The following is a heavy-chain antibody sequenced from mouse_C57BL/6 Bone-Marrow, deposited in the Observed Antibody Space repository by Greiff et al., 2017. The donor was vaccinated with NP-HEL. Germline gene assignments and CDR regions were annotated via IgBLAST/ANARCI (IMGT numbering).Heavy chain of an antibody. J-gene: IGHJ1*03. CDR2: FYPGSGSI. V-gene: IGHV1-62-2*01. CDR3: ARHEGLWHLPGYFDV. Sequence: LVESGAELVKPGASVKLSCKASGYTFTEYNIHWVKQRSGQGLEWIGWFYPGSGSIKYNEKFKDKATLTADKSSSTVYMELSRLTSEDSAVYFCARHEGLWHLPGYFDVWGTGTTVTVSS. CDR1: GYTFTEYN. D-gene: IGHD2-1*01.